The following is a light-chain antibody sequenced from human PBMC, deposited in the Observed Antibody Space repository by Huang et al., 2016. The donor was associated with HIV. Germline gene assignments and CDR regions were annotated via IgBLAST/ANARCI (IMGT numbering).Light chain of an antibody. V-gene: IGKV3-15*01. J-gene: IGKJ2*01. CDR2: DTF. Sequence: ERVLTHSTRTLSVSPGARATLSCRTSPGIANSLAWYHLKPGQAPRLLIYDTFIRASDIPARFSGGGSEIDFTLTISGLQSEDSAVYYCQQYHEWPRTFGQGTKVEIK. CDR1: PGIANS. CDR3: QQYHEWPRT.